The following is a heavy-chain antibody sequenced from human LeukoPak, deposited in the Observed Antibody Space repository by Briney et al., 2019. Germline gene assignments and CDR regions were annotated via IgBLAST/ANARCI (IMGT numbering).Heavy chain of an antibody. CDR3: FWVHIAAAGIPT. V-gene: IGHV4-34*01. CDR2: INHSGST. D-gene: IGHD6-13*01. CDR1: GGSFSGYY. J-gene: IGHJ4*02. Sequence: SETLSLTCAVYGGSFSGYYWSWIRQPPGKGLEWIGEINHSGSTNYNPSLKSRVTISVDTSKNQFSLKLSSVTAADTAVYYCFWVHIAAAGIPTWGQGTLVTVSS.